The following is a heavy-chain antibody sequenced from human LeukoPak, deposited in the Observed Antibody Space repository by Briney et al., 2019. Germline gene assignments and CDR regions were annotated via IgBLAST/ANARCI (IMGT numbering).Heavy chain of an antibody. D-gene: IGHD6-19*01. V-gene: IGHV1-18*01. CDR1: GYTFTSYG. CDR3: ARDQRLSLAGTPYYYYYGMDV. J-gene: IGHJ6*02. Sequence: ASVKVSCKASGYTFTSYGISWVRQAPGQGLEWMGWISAYNGNTNYAQKLQGRVTMTTDTSTSTAYMELRSLRSDDTAVYYCARDQRLSLAGTPYYYYYGMDVWGQGTTVTVSS. CDR2: ISAYNGNT.